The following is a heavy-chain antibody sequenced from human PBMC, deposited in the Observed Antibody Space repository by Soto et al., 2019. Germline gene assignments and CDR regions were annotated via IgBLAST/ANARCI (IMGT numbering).Heavy chain of an antibody. CDR3: AREAYTAFDI. CDR1: GFSFSDYA. V-gene: IGHV3-30-3*01. D-gene: IGHD2-2*02. J-gene: IGHJ3*02. Sequence: QVQLEESGGGVVQPGRSLRLSCAASGFSFSDYAMHWVRQAPGKGLEWVAFISYDGSDKFYADSVKGRVTISRDNSRNTLYLKMNSLRVEDTAVYYCAREAYTAFDIWGQGTMVTVSS. CDR2: ISYDGSDK.